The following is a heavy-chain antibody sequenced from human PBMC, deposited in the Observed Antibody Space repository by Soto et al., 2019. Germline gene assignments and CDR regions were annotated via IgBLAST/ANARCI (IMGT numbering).Heavy chain of an antibody. D-gene: IGHD6-19*01. CDR1: GYTFTSYA. V-gene: IGHV1-3*03. J-gene: IGHJ4*02. Sequence: GASVKVSCKASGYTFTSYAMHWVRQAPGQRLEWMGWINAGNGNTKYSQKFQGRVTITRDTSASTAYMELSSLRAEDMAVYYCARGRVEDSSGWATYFDYWGQGTLVTVSS. CDR2: INAGNGNT. CDR3: ARGRVEDSSGWATYFDY.